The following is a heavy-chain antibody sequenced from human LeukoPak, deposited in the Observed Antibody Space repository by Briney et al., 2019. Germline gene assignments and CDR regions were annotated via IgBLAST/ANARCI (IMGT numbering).Heavy chain of an antibody. J-gene: IGHJ2*01. CDR3: ARDRGYGDSVYWYFDL. Sequence: PGGSLRLSCAASGFSFTTYSMNWVRQAPGKGLEWVSYISTRSTTIYYADSVKGRFTISRDNAKNPLYLQMSSLRDEDTAVYYCARDRGYGDSVYWYFDLWGRGTLVTVSS. CDR2: ISTRSTTI. CDR1: GFSFTTYS. V-gene: IGHV3-48*02. D-gene: IGHD4-17*01.